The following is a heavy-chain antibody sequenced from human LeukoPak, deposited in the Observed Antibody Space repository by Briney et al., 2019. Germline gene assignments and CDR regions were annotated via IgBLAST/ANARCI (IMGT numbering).Heavy chain of an antibody. Sequence: SLSLSCPVYEFTLSMYGVHWVRTPPAKGLEWVAFIRYDGSNKYYADSVKGRFTISRDNSKSTLYLQMNSLRAEDTAVYYCAKAYAFDIWGQGTMVTVSS. V-gene: IGHV3-30*02. CDR1: EFTLSMYG. CDR3: AKAYAFDI. CDR2: IRYDGSNK. J-gene: IGHJ3*02.